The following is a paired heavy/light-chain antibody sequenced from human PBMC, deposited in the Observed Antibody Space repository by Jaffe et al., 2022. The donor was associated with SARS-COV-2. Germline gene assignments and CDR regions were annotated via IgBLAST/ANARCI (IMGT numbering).Heavy chain of an antibody. Sequence: QVQLVESGGGVVQPGRSLRLSCAASGFTFSSYAMHWVRQAPGKGLEWVAVISYDGSNKYYADSVKGRFTISRDNSKNTLYLQMNSLRAEDTAVYYCAREIQLHPGSYYYYGMDVWGQGTTVTVSS. V-gene: IGHV3-30-3*01. CDR1: GFTFSSYA. J-gene: IGHJ6*02. D-gene: IGHD5-18*01. CDR2: ISYDGSNK. CDR3: AREIQLHPGSYYYYGMDV.
Light chain of an antibody. J-gene: IGLJ2*01. CDR1: KLGDKY. V-gene: IGLV3-1*01. Sequence: SYELTQPPSVSVSPGQTASITCSGDKLGDKYACWYQQKPGQSPVLVIYQDSKRPSGIPERFSGSNSGNTATLTISGTQAMDEADYYCQAWDSSTAAVFGGGTKLTVL. CDR3: QAWDSSTAAV. CDR2: QDS.